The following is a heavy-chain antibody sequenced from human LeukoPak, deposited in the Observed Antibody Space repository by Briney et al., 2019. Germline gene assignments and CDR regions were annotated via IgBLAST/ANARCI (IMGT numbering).Heavy chain of an antibody. D-gene: IGHD2-2*01. CDR2: INPNSGGT. J-gene: IGHJ5*02. V-gene: IGHV1-2*02. CDR1: GYTFTGYY. CDR3: ARDREPGTYCSSTSCYAYNWFDP. Sequence: ASVKVSCKASGYTFTGYYMHWVRQAPGQGLEWMGWINPNSGGTNYAQKFQGRVTMTRDTSISTAYMELSRLRSDDTAVYYCARDREPGTYCSSTSCYAYNWFDPWGQGTLVTVSS.